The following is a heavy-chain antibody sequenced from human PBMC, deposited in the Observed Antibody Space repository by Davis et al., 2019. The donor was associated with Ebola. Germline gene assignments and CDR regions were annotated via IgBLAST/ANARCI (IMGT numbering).Heavy chain of an antibody. V-gene: IGHV1-69*05. CDR2: IIPIFGTA. CDR1: GGTFSSYA. J-gene: IGHJ3*02. D-gene: IGHD6-19*01. Sequence: SVPVSCQASGGTFSSYAISWVRQAPGKGLDWMGGIIPIFGTANYAQKFQGRVTMTRDTSTSTVYMELSSLRSEDTAVYYCARDTERSSGWSDAFDIWGQGTMVTVSS. CDR3: ARDTERSSGWSDAFDI.